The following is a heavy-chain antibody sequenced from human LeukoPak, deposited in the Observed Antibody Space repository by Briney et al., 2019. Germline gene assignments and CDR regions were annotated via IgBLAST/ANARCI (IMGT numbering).Heavy chain of an antibody. CDR3: AKRGVVIRVILVGFHKEAYYFDS. J-gene: IGHJ4*02. D-gene: IGHD3-22*01. CDR1: GIPLSNYG. V-gene: IGHV3-23*01. CDR2: ISDSGGRT. Sequence: GSLRLSCAVSGIPLSNYGMSWARQAPGKGLEWVAGISDSGGRTNYADSVKGRFTISRDNPKNTLYLQMNSLRAEDTAVYFCAKRGVVIRVILVGFHKEAYYFDSWGQGALVTVSS.